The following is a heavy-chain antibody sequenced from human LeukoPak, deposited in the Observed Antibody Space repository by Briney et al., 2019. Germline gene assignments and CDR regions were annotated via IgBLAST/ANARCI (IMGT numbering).Heavy chain of an antibody. Sequence: PGGSLRLSCAASGFNFNDYWMTWVRQPPGKGLQWVARISQDGTETLYADSVKGRFTFSKDNADKSLYLQMNSLTTEDTAVYYCVRLWEFDYWGQGTLVTVSS. CDR2: ISQDGTET. CDR3: VRLWEFDY. CDR1: GFNFNDYW. D-gene: IGHD1-26*01. V-gene: IGHV3-7*01. J-gene: IGHJ4*02.